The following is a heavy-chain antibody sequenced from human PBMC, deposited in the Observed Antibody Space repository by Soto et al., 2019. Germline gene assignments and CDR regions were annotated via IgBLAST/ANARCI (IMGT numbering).Heavy chain of an antibody. J-gene: IGHJ4*02. D-gene: IGHD2-21*01. CDR3: AKETIGVISPNCFDY. CDR2: VSNDGLAQ. V-gene: IGHV3-30*18. Sequence: QVQLVESGGGVVQPGRSLRLLCEGSGFTFSRYGMHWVRQAPGMGLAWVAVVSNDGLAQYYADSVKGRFTISRDHSENTLDLQMNILITEHTAIYECAKETIGVISPNCFDYGGQGTLVNVSS. CDR1: GFTFSRYG.